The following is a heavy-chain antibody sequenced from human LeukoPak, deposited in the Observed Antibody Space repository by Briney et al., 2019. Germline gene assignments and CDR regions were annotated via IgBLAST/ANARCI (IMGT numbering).Heavy chain of an antibody. J-gene: IGHJ6*02. CDR2: ISYDGSNK. Sequence: GGSLRLSCAASGFTFSSYGMHWVRQAPGRGLEWVAVISYDGSNKYYADSVKGRFTISRDNSKNTLYLQMNSLRAEDTAVYYCAKVDPDYVYYYYGMDVWGQGTTVTVSS. CDR1: GFTFSSYG. CDR3: AKVDPDYVYYYYGMDV. V-gene: IGHV3-30*18. D-gene: IGHD3-10*02.